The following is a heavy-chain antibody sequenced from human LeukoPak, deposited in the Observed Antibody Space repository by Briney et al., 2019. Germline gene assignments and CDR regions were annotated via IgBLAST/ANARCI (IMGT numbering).Heavy chain of an antibody. Sequence: SETLSLTCTVSGGSISSSSYYWGWIRQPPGKGLECIGTIYFSGSTYYNPSLKSRVTISIDTSKNQLSLKLSFVTAADTAVYYCARVPYYYYYMDVWGKGTTVTVSS. CDR1: GGSISSSSYY. CDR2: IYFSGST. J-gene: IGHJ6*03. CDR3: ARVPYYYYYMDV. V-gene: IGHV4-39*07.